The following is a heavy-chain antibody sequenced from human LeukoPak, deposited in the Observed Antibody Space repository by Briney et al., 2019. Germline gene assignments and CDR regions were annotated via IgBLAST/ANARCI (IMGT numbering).Heavy chain of an antibody. J-gene: IGHJ4*02. Sequence: PGGSLRLSCAASGFTFSSYAMSWVRQAPGKGLEWVSAISGSGGSTYYADSVKGRFTISRDNSKNTLYLQMNSLRAEDTAVYYCAKCRFPAVAGQDPIGEFDYWGQGTLVTVSS. V-gene: IGHV3-23*01. CDR1: GFTFSSYA. CDR3: AKCRFPAVAGQDPIGEFDY. D-gene: IGHD6-19*01. CDR2: ISGSGGST.